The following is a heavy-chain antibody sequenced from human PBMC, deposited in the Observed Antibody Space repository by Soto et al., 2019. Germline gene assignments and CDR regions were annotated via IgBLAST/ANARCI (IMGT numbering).Heavy chain of an antibody. V-gene: IGHV4-4*02. CDR2: IYYGGIR. CDR1: GDSIATDRW. J-gene: IGHJ4*02. CDR3: AGTPHSSDYHRGYYLES. Sequence: QVQLRESGPGLVMPSGTLSLTCVVSGDSIATDRWWGWVRQPPGKGLEWIAEIYYGGIRIYNPSLQGRVTISVDRSKNQFSLTVASVAAEDTAVYYCAGTPHSSDYHRGYYLESWGQGILVTVSS. D-gene: IGHD6-25*01.